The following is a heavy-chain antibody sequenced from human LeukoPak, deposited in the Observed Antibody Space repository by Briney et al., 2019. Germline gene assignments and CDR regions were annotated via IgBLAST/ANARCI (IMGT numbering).Heavy chain of an antibody. V-gene: IGHV1-2*02. CDR1: GYTFAAYY. CDR2: ITPNSGGT. CDR3: ARKRGYSGYVSSDYYDSSGHNWFDP. D-gene: IGHD3-22*01. J-gene: IGHJ5*02. Sequence: GASVKVSCKASGYTFAAYYIHWVRLAPGQGLECMGWITPNSGGTNYAQKFQGRVTMTRDTSISTAYMELSRLRSDDTAVHYCARKRGYSGYVSSDYYDSSGHNWFDPWGQGTLVTVSS.